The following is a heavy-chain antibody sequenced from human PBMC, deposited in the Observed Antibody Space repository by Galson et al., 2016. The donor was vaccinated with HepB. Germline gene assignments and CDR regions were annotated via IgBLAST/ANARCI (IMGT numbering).Heavy chain of an antibody. CDR2: ISSGGGTT. V-gene: IGHV3-23*01. D-gene: IGHD1-26*01. CDR3: ARERDPRSYLVDY. J-gene: IGHJ4*02. CDR1: GFTFRRDS. Sequence: SLRLPCAASGFTFRRDSMNWVRQAPGKGLEWVSLISSGGGTTYYADSVKGRFTISRDNSKNTLYLQMKSLRAEDTAVYYCARERDPRSYLVDYWGQGTLVTVSS.